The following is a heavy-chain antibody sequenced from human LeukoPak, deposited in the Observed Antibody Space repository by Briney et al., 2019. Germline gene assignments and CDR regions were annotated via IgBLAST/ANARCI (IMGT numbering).Heavy chain of an antibody. V-gene: IGHV5-51*01. CDR3: AKFAVVVAPPVY. D-gene: IGHD2-15*01. CDR1: RYRFTNYW. CDR2: IDPGYAVT. Sequence: GDSLQISCNGSRYRFTNYWLGRARQLPGKRLERMGFIDPGYAVTRYSPSFQGQVTISADKSISTAYRQWSSLKASDTAMYYWAKFAVVVAPPVYWGQGTLVTVS. J-gene: IGHJ4*02.